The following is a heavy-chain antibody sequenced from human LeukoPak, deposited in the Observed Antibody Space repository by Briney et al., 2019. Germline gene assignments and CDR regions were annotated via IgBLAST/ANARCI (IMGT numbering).Heavy chain of an antibody. V-gene: IGHV3-7*03. D-gene: IGHD2-2*01. J-gene: IGHJ4*02. CDR3: ARVGRRTSFLFDY. Sequence: GGSLRLSCAASRLTFSSFWMSWVRQVPGKGLEWVANIKPDGSEKYYVESVKGRFAISRDNAKNSLYLQMNSLRAEDTAVYYCARVGRRTSFLFDYWGQGTLVTVSS. CDR2: IKPDGSEK. CDR1: RLTFSSFW.